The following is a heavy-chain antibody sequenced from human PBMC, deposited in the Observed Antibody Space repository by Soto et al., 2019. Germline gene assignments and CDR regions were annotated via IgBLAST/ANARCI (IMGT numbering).Heavy chain of an antibody. Sequence: RSLPCTVSGDSISSGNKYWSWIRQPPGKGLEWIGYIFSSGTTYYNPSLKSRLTMSLDASQNQFSLKLNSLTDADTAVYFCARVPSPFDYYYAMDVWGQGTTVTVSS. D-gene: IGHD3-16*01. CDR1: GDSISSGNKY. CDR2: IFSSGTT. V-gene: IGHV4-30-4*01. CDR3: ARVPSPFDYYYAMDV. J-gene: IGHJ6*02.